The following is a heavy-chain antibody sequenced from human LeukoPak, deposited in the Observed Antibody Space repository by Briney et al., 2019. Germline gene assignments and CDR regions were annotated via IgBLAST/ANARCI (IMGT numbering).Heavy chain of an antibody. Sequence: SETLSLTCTVSGGSISSYYWSWIRQPAGKGLEWIGRIYTSGSTNYNPSLKSRVTMSVDTSKNQFSLKLSSVTAADTAVYYCARERYMVRGVILPDYWGQGTLVTVSS. CDR3: ARERYMVRGVILPDY. D-gene: IGHD3-10*01. CDR1: GGSISSYY. CDR2: IYTSGST. V-gene: IGHV4-4*07. J-gene: IGHJ4*02.